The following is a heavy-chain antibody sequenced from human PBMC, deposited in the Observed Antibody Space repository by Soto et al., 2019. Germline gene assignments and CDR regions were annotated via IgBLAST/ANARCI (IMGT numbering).Heavy chain of an antibody. CDR2: IYYSGST. D-gene: IGHD4-4*01. CDR1: GGSISSGGYY. V-gene: IGHV4-31*03. CDR3: ARGDYSANYYGMDV. Sequence: PSETLSLTCTVSGGSISSGGYYWSWIRQHPGKGLEWIGYIYYSGSTYYNPSLKSRVTISVDTSKNQFSLKLSSVTAADTAVYYCARGDYSANYYGMDVWGQGTTVTVSS. J-gene: IGHJ6*02.